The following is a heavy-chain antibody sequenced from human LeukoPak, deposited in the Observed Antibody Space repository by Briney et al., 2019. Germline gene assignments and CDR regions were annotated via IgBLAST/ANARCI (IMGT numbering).Heavy chain of an antibody. V-gene: IGHV3-30-3*01. J-gene: IGHJ4*02. CDR1: GFAFSSYA. CDR3: ARDGALDY. Sequence: GGSLRLSCAASGFAFSSYAMHWVRQAPGKGLEWVAVISYDGSNKYYADSVKGRFTISRDNSKNTLYLQMNSLRAEDTAVYYCARDGALDYWGQGTLVTVSS. CDR2: ISYDGSNK. D-gene: IGHD3-16*01.